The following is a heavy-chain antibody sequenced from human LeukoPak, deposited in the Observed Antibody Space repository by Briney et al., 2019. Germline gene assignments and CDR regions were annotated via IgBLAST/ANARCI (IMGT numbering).Heavy chain of an antibody. CDR3: ARSANPGVHDFDP. CDR2: ISSSSKI. CDR1: GFAFSSYA. Sequence: GGSLRLSCTASGFAFSSYAMAWVRQAPGKGLEWLSYISSSSKINYADSVKGRFTISRDNAKNSLYLQMISLRDEDTAVYYCARSANPGVHDFDPWGQGTLVTVPS. J-gene: IGHJ5*02. D-gene: IGHD6-6*01. V-gene: IGHV3-48*02.